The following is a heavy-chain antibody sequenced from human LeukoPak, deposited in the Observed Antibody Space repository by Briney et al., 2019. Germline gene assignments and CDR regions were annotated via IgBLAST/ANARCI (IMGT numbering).Heavy chain of an antibody. CDR3: AKVGLVQGYSGMDV. V-gene: IGHV3-30*18. J-gene: IGHJ6*02. D-gene: IGHD6-13*01. CDR2: ISYDGSNK. CDR1: GFTFSSYG. Sequence: PGRSLRLSCAASGFTFSSYGMHWVRQAPGKGLEWVAVISYDGSNKYYADSVKGRFTISSDNSKNTLYLQMNSLRAEDTAVYYCAKVGLVQGYSGMDVWGQGTTVTVSS.